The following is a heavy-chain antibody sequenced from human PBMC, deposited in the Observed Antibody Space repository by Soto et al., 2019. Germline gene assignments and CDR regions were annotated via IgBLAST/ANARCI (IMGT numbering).Heavy chain of an antibody. CDR2: MNPNSGNT. J-gene: IGHJ6*02. CDR1: GYTFTSYD. CDR3: ARGRSMRPGITIFGVVSPRYYYYGMDV. Sequence: GASVKVSCKASGYTFTSYDINWVRQATGQGLEWMGWMNPNSGNTGYAQKFQGRVTMTRNTSISTAYMELSSLRSEDTAVYYCARGRSMRPGITIFGVVSPRYYYYGMDVWGQGTTVTVSS. V-gene: IGHV1-8*01. D-gene: IGHD3-3*01.